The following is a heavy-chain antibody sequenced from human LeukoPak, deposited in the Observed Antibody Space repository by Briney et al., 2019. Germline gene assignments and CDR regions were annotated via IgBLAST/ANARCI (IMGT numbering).Heavy chain of an antibody. CDR1: GGSISGYY. CDR3: ARHGSDLSFDL. J-gene: IGHJ2*01. D-gene: IGHD2-21*02. CDR2: VSYSGTT. V-gene: IGHV4-59*08. Sequence: SETLSLTCTVSGGSISGYYWIWIRQPPGKGLEWLGYVSYSGTTNYNPSLKSRVTISLYTSKNQFSLKLSSVTAADTAVYYCARHGSDLSFDLWGRGTLVTVSS.